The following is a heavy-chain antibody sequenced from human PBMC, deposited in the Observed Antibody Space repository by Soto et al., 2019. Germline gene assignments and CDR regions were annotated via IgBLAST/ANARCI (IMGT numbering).Heavy chain of an antibody. CDR1: GAYITSYY. D-gene: IGHD3-10*01. CDR2: IYYSGST. J-gene: IGHJ6*02. V-gene: IGHV4-59*01. CDR3: ARDRGDYYGSGRDYYYGMDV. Sequence: SDTLSLTCTVLGAYITSYYWRWIRQPPGKGLEWIVYIYYSGSTNYNPSLKSRVTISVDTSKNQFSLKLSSVTAADTAVYYCARDRGDYYGSGRDYYYGMDVWGQGTTVT.